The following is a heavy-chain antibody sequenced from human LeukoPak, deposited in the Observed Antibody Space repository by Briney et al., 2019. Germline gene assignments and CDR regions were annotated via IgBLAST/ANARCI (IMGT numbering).Heavy chain of an antibody. V-gene: IGHV3-74*01. Sequence: GGSLRLSCAASGFIFSDHWMHWVRQAPGKGLVWLSRINNDGSSTIYADSVKGRFTFSRDNAENTLFLEMSSLRVEDTAVYYFARGAYYYEDWGQGTLVTVSS. CDR2: INNDGSST. CDR1: GFIFSDHW. D-gene: IGHD3-22*01. J-gene: IGHJ4*02. CDR3: ARGAYYYED.